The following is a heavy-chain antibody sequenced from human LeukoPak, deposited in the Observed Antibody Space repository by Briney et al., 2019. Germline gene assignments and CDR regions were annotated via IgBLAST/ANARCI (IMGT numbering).Heavy chain of an antibody. V-gene: IGHV4-59*12. CDR3: ARELLAAAGTGAFDY. CDR2: ISDIGSI. CDR1: GGSISSYY. D-gene: IGHD6-13*01. J-gene: IGHJ4*02. Sequence: PSETLSLTCTVSGGSISSYYWSWIRQPPGKGLEWIAYISDIGSINYNPSLKSRVTISLDTSKNQFSLKLSSVTAADTAVYYCARELLAAAGTGAFDYWGQGTLVTVSS.